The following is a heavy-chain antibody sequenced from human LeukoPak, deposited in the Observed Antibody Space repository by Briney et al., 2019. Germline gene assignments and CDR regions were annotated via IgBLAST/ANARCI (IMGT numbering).Heavy chain of an antibody. D-gene: IGHD3-22*01. CDR3: ARHLARGYYYDSSGYLDAFDI. CDR2: IYYSGST. V-gene: IGHV4-39*01. CDR1: GGSISSSSYY. J-gene: IGHJ3*02. Sequence: SETLSLTCTVSGGSISSSSYYWGWIRQPPGKGLEWIWSIYYSGSTYHNPSLKSRVTISVDTSKNQFSLKLSSVTAADTAVYYCARHLARGYYYDSSGYLDAFDIWGQGTMVTVSS.